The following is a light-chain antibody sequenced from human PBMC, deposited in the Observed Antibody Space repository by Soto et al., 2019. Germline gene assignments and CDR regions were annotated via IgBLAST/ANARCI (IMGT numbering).Light chain of an antibody. CDR1: QSVSSY. CDR2: EAS. Sequence: EIVLTQSPATLSLSPGERATLSCRASQSVSSYLAWYQQKPGQAPRLLIYEASNRATGIPARFSGSGSGTDFTLSISRLEPEDFAVYYCQQYGGSTRTFGQGTKVDIK. V-gene: IGKV3-11*01. J-gene: IGKJ1*01. CDR3: QQYGGSTRT.